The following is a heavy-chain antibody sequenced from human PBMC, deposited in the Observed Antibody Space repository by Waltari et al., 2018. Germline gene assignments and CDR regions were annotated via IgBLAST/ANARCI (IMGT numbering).Heavy chain of an antibody. CDR1: GYSISSGYY. Sequence: QVQLQESGPGLVKPSETLSLTCAVSGYSISSGYYWGWIRQPPGKGLEWIGSIYHSGSTYYNPSLKSRVTISVDTSKNQFSLKLSSVTAADTAVYYCRSIPYCSSTSCYGGDFDYWGQGTLVTVSS. V-gene: IGHV4-38-2*01. D-gene: IGHD2-2*01. CDR2: IYHSGST. J-gene: IGHJ4*02. CDR3: RSIPYCSSTSCYGGDFDY.